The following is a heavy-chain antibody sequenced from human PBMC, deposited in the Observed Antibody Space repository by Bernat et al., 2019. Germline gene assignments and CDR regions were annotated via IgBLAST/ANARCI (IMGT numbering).Heavy chain of an antibody. V-gene: IGHV3-21*01. J-gene: IGHJ4*02. CDR2: ISSSSSYI. CDR3: ARDRGRTGTTLGY. CDR1: GFTFSSYS. Sequence: EVQLVESGGGLVKPGGSLRLSCAASGFTFSSYSMNWVRQAPGKGLEWVSSISSSSSYIYYADSVKGRFTISRDNAKNSLYLQMNSLRAEDTAVYYCARDRGRTGTTLGYWGQGTLVTVSS. D-gene: IGHD1-1*01.